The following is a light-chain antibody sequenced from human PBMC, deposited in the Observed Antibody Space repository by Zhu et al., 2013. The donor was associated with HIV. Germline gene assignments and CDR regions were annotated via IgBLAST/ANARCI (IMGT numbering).Light chain of an antibody. J-gene: IGKJ1*01. CDR2: GAS. V-gene: IGKV3-20*01. Sequence: EIVLTQSPATLSLSPGERATLSCRASQSVRSSLAWYQHQPGQAPRLLIYGASNRATGIPDRFSGSGSGTDFTLTINRLEPEDFAVYYCQQYGNSPRTFGQGTKVEIK. CDR1: QSVRSS. CDR3: QQYGNSPRT.